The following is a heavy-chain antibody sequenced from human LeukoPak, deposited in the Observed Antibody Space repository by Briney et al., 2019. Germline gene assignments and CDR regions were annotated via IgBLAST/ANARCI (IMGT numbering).Heavy chain of an antibody. V-gene: IGHV4-59*08. CDR3: ARRSGYCSGGSCYSYGREGHYYFDY. Sequence: SETLSLTCTVSGGSISSYYWSWIRQPPGKGLEWIGYIYYSGSTYYNPSLKSRVTISVDTSKNQFSLKLSSVTAADTAVYYCARRSGYCSGGSCYSYGREGHYYFDYWGQGTLVTVSS. J-gene: IGHJ4*02. D-gene: IGHD2-15*01. CDR1: GGSISSYY. CDR2: IYYSGST.